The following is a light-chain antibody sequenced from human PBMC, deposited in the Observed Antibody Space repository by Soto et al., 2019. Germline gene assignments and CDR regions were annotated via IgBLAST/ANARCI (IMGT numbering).Light chain of an antibody. CDR1: QSVGTN. CDR2: GAS. V-gene: IGKV3-15*01. J-gene: IGKJ5*01. Sequence: EIVMTQSPGTLSVSPGERATLSCRASQSVGTNLAWYQQKPGQAPRLLIYGASTRATDIPARFSASETRTEFTLTINSLQSEDFVVYYCQQYDNWPPPITFGQGTRLEIK. CDR3: QQYDNWPPPIT.